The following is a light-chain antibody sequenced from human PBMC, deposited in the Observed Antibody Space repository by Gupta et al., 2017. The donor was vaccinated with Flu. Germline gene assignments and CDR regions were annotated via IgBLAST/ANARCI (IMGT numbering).Light chain of an antibody. CDR1: RRDVGGYDY. V-gene: IGLV2-14*01. CDR2: EVS. J-gene: IGLJ2*01. Sequence: QSALTQPASVSGSPGPSIAISCTGTRRDVGGYDYVSWYQQHAGKAPELVIFEVSRRPSGMSDRFSGSKSGNTAALTIAGLLAEDEAYYYWSSDTNTNTVVVFGGGTKLTVL. CDR3: SSDTNTNTVVV.